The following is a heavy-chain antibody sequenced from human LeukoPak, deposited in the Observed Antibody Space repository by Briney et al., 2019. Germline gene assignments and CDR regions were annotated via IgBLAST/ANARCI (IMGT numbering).Heavy chain of an antibody. CDR2: ISGSGGST. CDR3: ARDYGGSSPFDY. J-gene: IGHJ4*02. D-gene: IGHD4-23*01. CDR1: GFTFSSYG. V-gene: IGHV3-23*01. Sequence: GGTLRLSCAASGFTFSSYGMSWVRQAPGKGLEWVSAISGSGGSTYYADSVKGRFTISRDNSKNTLYLQMNSLRAEDTAVYYCARDYGGSSPFDYWGQGTLVTVSS.